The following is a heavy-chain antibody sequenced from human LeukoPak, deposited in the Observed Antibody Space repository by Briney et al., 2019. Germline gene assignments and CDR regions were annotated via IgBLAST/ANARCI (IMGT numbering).Heavy chain of an antibody. J-gene: IGHJ6*02. CDR1: GFTFDDYA. CDR2: ISWNSGSI. Sequence: GGSLRLSCAASGFTFDDYAMHWVRQAPGKGLEWVSGISWNSGSIGYADSVKGRFTISRDNAKNSLYLQMNSLRAEDTALYYCAKAGGWLKVGYYYGMDVWGQGTTVTVSS. V-gene: IGHV3-9*01. CDR3: AKAGGWLKVGYYYGMDV. D-gene: IGHD6-19*01.